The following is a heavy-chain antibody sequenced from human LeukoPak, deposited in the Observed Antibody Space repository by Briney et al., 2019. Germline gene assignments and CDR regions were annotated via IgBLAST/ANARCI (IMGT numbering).Heavy chain of an antibody. V-gene: IGHV1-46*01. J-gene: IGHJ5*02. CDR2: INPSGGST. D-gene: IGHD3-9*01. CDR3: AKDWHILSGRNCFDP. Sequence: GASVKVSCKASGYTFTSYYMHWVRQAPGQGLEWMGIINPSGGSTSYAQKFQGRVTMTRDMSTSTAYMELRSLTSDDTAMYYCAKDWHILSGRNCFDPWGQGTLVTVSS. CDR1: GYTFTSYY.